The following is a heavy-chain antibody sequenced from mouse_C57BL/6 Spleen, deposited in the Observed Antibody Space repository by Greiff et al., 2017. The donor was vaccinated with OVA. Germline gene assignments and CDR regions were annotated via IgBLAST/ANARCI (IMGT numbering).Heavy chain of an antibody. J-gene: IGHJ2*01. Sequence: DVKLVESGGDLVKPGGSLKLSCAASGFTFSSYGMSWVRQTPDKRLEWVATISSGGSYTYYPDSVKGRFTISRDNAKNTLYLQMSSLKSEDTAMYYCARHRYSNSPDFDYWGQGTTLTVSS. CDR3: ARHRYSNSPDFDY. CDR1: GFTFSSYG. CDR2: ISSGGSYT. D-gene: IGHD2-5*01. V-gene: IGHV5-6*02.